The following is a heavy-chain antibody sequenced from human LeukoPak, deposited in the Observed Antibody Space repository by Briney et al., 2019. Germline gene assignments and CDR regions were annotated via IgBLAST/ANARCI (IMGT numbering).Heavy chain of an antibody. CDR3: ARDFATKYYYDSSGYYDEVWFDP. J-gene: IGHJ5*02. Sequence: GGSLRLSCAASGFTFNSYAMHWVRQAPGKGLEWVSYISSSGSTIYYADSVKGRFTISRDNAKNSLYLQMNSLRAEDTAVYYCARDFATKYYYDSSGYYDEVWFDPWGQGTLVTVSS. D-gene: IGHD3-22*01. CDR1: GFTFNSYA. CDR2: ISSSGSTI. V-gene: IGHV3-48*03.